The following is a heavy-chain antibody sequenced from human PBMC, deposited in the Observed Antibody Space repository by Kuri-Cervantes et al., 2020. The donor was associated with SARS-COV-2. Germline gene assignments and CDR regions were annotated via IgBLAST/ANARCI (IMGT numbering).Heavy chain of an antibody. CDR1: GFTVSDYY. Sequence: GESLKISCAASGFTVSDYYMTWVRQAPGKGLEWVSVIYVHRTEYADSVKGRFTISRDNSNNTVYLQMNSLRAEDAAVYCCARGRYTNSWYYFDYWGQGTLVTVSS. V-gene: IGHV3-53*01. CDR2: IYVHRT. CDR3: ARGRYTNSWYYFDY. J-gene: IGHJ4*02. D-gene: IGHD6-13*01.